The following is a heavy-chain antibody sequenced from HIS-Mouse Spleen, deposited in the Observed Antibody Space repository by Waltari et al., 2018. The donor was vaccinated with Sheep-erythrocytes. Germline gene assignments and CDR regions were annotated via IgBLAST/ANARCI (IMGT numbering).Heavy chain of an antibody. J-gene: IGHJ4*02. CDR1: GGTFSSYA. V-gene: IGHV1-69*04. CDR3: AQTGATTPHFDY. Sequence: QVQLVQSGAEVKKPGSSVKVSCKASGGTFSSYAISWVRQAPEQGLEWMERITPILGMANYAQKFQGRVTITADKSTSTAYMELSSLRSEDTAVYYCAQTGATTPHFDYWGQGTLVTVSS. CDR2: ITPILGMA. D-gene: IGHD1-26*01.